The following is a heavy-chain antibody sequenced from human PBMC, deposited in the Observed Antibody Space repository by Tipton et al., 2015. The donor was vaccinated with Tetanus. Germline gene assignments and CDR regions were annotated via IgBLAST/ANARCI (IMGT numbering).Heavy chain of an antibody. D-gene: IGHD2-8*01. J-gene: IGHJ5*02. Sequence: TLSLTCSVSGDSITSSSYYWGWIRQPPGKGLEWIGSIYYSGSTYYNPSLKSRVTISVDTSRNQFSLRLKSVTPADTAMYYCARDHRLSASYAGWFDPWGQGTLVTVSS. CDR1: GDSITSSSYY. V-gene: IGHV4-39*07. CDR3: ARDHRLSASYAGWFDP. CDR2: IYYSGST.